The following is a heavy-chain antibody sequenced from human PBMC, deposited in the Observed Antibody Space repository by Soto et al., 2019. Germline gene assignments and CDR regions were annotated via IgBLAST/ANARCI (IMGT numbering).Heavy chain of an antibody. V-gene: IGHV4-59*01. CDR1: GGSISSYY. J-gene: IGHJ5*02. CDR2: IYYSGST. Sequence: SETLSLTCTVSGGSISSYYWSWIRQPPGKGLQWIGCIYYSGSTNYNPSLKSRVTISVDTSKNQFSLKLSSVTAADTAVYYCAREGSGRQRGFDPWGQGTLVTVSS. CDR3: AREGSGRQRGFDP. D-gene: IGHD1-26*01.